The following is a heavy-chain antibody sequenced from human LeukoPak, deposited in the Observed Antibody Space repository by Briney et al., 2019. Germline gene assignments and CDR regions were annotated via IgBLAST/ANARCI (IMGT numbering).Heavy chain of an antibody. CDR3: VAYNYYYYYMAV. Sequence: SETLSLTCTVAGGSISSSSYYWGWIRQPPGKGLEWIGRIYYSGSTYYNPSLKSRVTISVDTSKNEFSLKLSSVTAADPAVYYCVAYNYYYYYMAVWGKGTTVTISS. CDR1: GGSISSSSYY. CDR2: IYYSGST. V-gene: IGHV4-39*01. J-gene: IGHJ6*03. D-gene: IGHD1-14*01.